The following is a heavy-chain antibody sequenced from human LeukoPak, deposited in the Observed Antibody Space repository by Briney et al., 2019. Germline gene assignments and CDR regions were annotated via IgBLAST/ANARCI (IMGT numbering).Heavy chain of an antibody. CDR1: GFTVSSNY. CDR3: ARAPGYGGNPYWYFDL. Sequence: GGSLRLSCAASGFTVSSNYMSWVRQAPGKGLEWVSVIYSGGSTYYADSVKGRFTISRANSKNTLYLQMNSLRAEDTAVYSCARAPGYGGNPYWYFDLWGCGTLVTVSS. V-gene: IGHV3-53*01. J-gene: IGHJ2*01. D-gene: IGHD4-23*01. CDR2: IYSGGST.